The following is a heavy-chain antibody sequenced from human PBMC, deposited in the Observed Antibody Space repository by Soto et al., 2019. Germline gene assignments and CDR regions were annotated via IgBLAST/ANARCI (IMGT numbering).Heavy chain of an antibody. CDR3: ARDGLATMVRGVVLYYFDY. CDR1: GFTFSSYS. Sequence: EVQLVESGGCLVKPGGSLRLSCAASGFTFSSYSMNWVRQAPGKGLEWVSSISSSSSYIYYADSVKGRFTISRDNAKNSLYLQMNSLRAEDTAVYYCARDGLATMVRGVVLYYFDYWGQGTLVTVSS. D-gene: IGHD3-10*01. V-gene: IGHV3-21*01. J-gene: IGHJ4*02. CDR2: ISSSSSYI.